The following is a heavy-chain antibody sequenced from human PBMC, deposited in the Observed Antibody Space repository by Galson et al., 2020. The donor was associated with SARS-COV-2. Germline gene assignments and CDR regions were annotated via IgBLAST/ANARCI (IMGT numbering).Heavy chain of an antibody. Sequence: QLGESLKTPCAAFGSTFIFYGMQWVRQAPGKGLEWVAFIPVDGSDASYSDSVKVRFTILRDNSNNMLHLQMNRMSLEDTAVYYCAQDHRAIKYPLAFDTWGQGTMVTVSS. V-gene: IGHV3-30*02. CDR2: IPVDGSDA. CDR3: AQDHRAIKYPLAFDT. CDR1: GSTFIFYG. J-gene: IGHJ4*03. D-gene: IGHD2-2*01.